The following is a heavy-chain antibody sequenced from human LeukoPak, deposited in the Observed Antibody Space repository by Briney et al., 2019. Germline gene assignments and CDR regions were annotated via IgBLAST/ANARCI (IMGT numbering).Heavy chain of an antibody. V-gene: IGHV3-48*03. CDR1: GFTFNNYE. CDR3: ARIDDFWSGYLPFDY. CDR2: ISSSGITI. D-gene: IGHD3-3*01. J-gene: IGHJ4*02. Sequence: GGSLRLSCAASGFTFNNYEMNWVRQTPGKGLQWVSYISSSGITIYYADSVKGRFTISRDNAKNSLYLQMNSLRAEDTAVYYCARIDDFWSGYLPFDYWGQGTLVTVSS.